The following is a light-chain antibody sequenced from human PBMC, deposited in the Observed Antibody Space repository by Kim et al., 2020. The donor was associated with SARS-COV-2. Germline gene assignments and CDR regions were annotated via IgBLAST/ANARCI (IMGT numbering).Light chain of an antibody. CDR2: DVS. V-gene: IGLV2-14*03. CDR3: SSYTSSSTLV. Sequence: QPASVSGSPGQSITISCTGTSSDVGGYNYVSWYQQHPGKAPKLMIYDVSNRPSGVSNRFSGSKSGSTASLTISGLQAEDEADYYCSSYTSSSTLVFG. J-gene: IGLJ3*02. CDR1: SSDVGGYNY.